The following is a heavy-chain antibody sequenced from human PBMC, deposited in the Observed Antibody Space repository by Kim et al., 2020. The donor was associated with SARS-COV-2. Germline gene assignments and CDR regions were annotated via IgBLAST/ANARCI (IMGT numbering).Heavy chain of an antibody. J-gene: IGHJ4*02. CDR2: IYYSGST. Sequence: SETLSLTCTVSGGSISSSSYYWGWIRQPPGKGLEWIGSIYYSGSTYYNPSLKSRVTISVDTSKNQFSLKLSSVTAADTAVYYCASNDYGDYEYFDYWGQGTLVTVSS. CDR3: ASNDYGDYEYFDY. CDR1: GGSISSSSYY. D-gene: IGHD4-17*01. V-gene: IGHV4-39*01.